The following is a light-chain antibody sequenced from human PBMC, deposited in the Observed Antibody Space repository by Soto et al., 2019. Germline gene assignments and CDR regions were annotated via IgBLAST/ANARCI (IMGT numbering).Light chain of an antibody. Sequence: DIQMTQSPSSLSASVGDRVTITCRASQGISNYLAWYQQQPGKVPKLLIFVASTLQSGVPSRFSGSGSGTDFTLTISSLEHEDVATYYCQKQNSARWTFGEGTKVEIK. CDR1: QGISNY. V-gene: IGKV1-27*01. CDR2: VAS. CDR3: QKQNSARWT. J-gene: IGKJ1*01.